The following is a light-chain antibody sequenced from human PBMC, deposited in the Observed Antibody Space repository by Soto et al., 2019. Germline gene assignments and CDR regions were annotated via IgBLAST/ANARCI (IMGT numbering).Light chain of an antibody. CDR1: SGDVGGYNY. CDR3: SSYTSSTTPDV. J-gene: IGLJ2*01. V-gene: IGLV2-14*03. Sequence: QSALTQPASVSGSPGQSITISCTGTSGDVGGYNYVSWYQQHPGKAPKLMIYDVSNRPSGVSSRFSGSRSGNTASLTISGLQTEDEADYYCSSYTSSTTPDVFGGGTKVTVL. CDR2: DVS.